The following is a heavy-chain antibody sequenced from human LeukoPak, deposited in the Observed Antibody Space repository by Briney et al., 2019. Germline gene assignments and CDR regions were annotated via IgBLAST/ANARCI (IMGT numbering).Heavy chain of an antibody. CDR2: IYYSGST. J-gene: IGHJ2*01. D-gene: IGHD3-22*01. Sequence: PSETLSLTCTVSGGSISSYYWSWIRQPPGKGLEWIGYIYYSGSTNYNPSLKSRVTISVDTSKNQFSLKLSSVTAADTAVYYCAREWGYYDSSGYASFPDLWGRGTLVTVSS. CDR1: GGSISSYY. CDR3: AREWGYYDSSGYASFPDL. V-gene: IGHV4-59*01.